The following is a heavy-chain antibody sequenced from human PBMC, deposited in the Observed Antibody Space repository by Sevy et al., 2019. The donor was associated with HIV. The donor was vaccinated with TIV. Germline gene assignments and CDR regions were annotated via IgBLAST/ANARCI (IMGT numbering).Heavy chain of an antibody. CDR3: VKDGRIAARSYYFDY. J-gene: IGHJ4*02. D-gene: IGHD6-6*01. CDR1: GFTFSSYA. Sequence: GESLKISCSASGFTFSSYAMHWVRQAPGKGLEYVSAISSNGGSTYYADSVKGRFTISRDNSKNTLYLQMSSLRAEDTAVYYCVKDGRIAARSYYFDYWGQGTLVTVSS. CDR2: ISSNGGST. V-gene: IGHV3-64D*06.